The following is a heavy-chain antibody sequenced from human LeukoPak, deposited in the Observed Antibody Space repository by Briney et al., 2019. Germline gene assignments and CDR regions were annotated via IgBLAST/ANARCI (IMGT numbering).Heavy chain of an antibody. V-gene: IGHV3-21*01. J-gene: IGHJ4*02. CDR2: ISSSSSYI. D-gene: IGHD2-2*01. CDR1: GFTFSTYS. Sequence: PGGSLRLSCAASGFTFSTYSMNWVRQAPGKGLEWVSSISSSSSYIYYADSVKGRFTISRDNSKNTLYLQMNSLRAEDTAVYYCARDSPRVPSRSHFDYWGQGTLVTVSS. CDR3: ARDSPRVPSRSHFDY.